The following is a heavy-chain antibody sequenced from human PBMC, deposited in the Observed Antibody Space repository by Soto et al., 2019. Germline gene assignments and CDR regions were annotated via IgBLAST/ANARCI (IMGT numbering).Heavy chain of an antibody. CDR3: ATAGYYDSSGGDF. V-gene: IGHV1-18*04. Sequence: SVKVSCKAFGFIFNNYAISWVRQSPAQGLEWIGWISANSGNTNDAQKLQGRVTMTTDTSTSTAYMELRSLRSDDTAVYYCATAGYYDSSGGDFWGQGTLVTVS. CDR1: GFIFNNYA. D-gene: IGHD3-22*01. CDR2: ISANSGNT. J-gene: IGHJ4*02.